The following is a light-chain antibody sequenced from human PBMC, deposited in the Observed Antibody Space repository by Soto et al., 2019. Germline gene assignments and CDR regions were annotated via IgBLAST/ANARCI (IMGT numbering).Light chain of an antibody. CDR1: QSISSW. Sequence: DIQLTQSPFFLSASVGDRVTITCRASQSISSWLAWYQQKPGKAPKLLIYAAYTLQSGVPSRFSGSGSGTDFTLTISSLEPEDFAVYYCQQYGSSGTFGQGTKVDIK. CDR3: QQYGSSGT. V-gene: IGKV1-9*01. J-gene: IGKJ1*01. CDR2: AAY.